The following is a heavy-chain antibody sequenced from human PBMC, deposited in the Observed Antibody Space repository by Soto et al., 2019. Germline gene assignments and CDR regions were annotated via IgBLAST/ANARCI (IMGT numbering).Heavy chain of an antibody. V-gene: IGHV1-24*01. J-gene: IGHJ4*02. CDR3: ATRSRIAAAGTHDY. CDR2: FDPEDGET. Sequence: ASVKVSCKVSGYTLTELSMHWVRQAPGKGLEWMGGFDPEDGETIYAQKFQGRVTMTEDTSTDTAYMELSSLRSEDTAVYYCATRSRIAAAGTHDYWGQGTLVTVSS. D-gene: IGHD6-13*01. CDR1: GYTLTELS.